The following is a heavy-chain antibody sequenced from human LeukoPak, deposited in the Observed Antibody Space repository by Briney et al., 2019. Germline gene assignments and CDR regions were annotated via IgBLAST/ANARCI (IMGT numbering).Heavy chain of an antibody. V-gene: IGHV3-7*01. D-gene: IGHD7-27*01. CDR3: ARESGDLDFDY. CDR1: GFTFSSYW. CDR2: IKQDGSER. J-gene: IGHJ4*02. Sequence: GGSLRLSCAASGFTFSSYWMSWVRQAPGKGLEWVANIKQDGSERYYVDSVRGRFTISRDNAKNSLYLQMNSLRAEDTAVYYCARESGDLDFDYWGQGTLVTVSS.